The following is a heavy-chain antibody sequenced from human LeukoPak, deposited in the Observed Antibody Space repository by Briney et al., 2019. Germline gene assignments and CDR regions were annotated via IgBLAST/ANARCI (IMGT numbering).Heavy chain of an antibody. V-gene: IGHV3-30*18. Sequence: PGRSLRLSCAASGFTFSSYGMHWVRQAPGKGLEWVAVISYDGSNKCYADSVKGRFTTSRDNSKNTLYLQMNSLRAEDTAVYYCAKERPGIAVADYWGQGTLVTVSS. CDR1: GFTFSSYG. CDR2: ISYDGSNK. D-gene: IGHD6-19*01. J-gene: IGHJ4*02. CDR3: AKERPGIAVADY.